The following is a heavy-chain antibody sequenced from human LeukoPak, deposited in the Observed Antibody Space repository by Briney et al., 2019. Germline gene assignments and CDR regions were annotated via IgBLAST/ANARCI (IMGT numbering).Heavy chain of an antibody. D-gene: IGHD1-14*01. CDR3: ARDNHFDY. Sequence: PGGSLRLPCAASGFTFSSYEMNWVRQAPGKGLDWLSYISSTGSSIYYADSVKGRFTISRDNAKNSLYLQMNNLRAEDTAIYYCARDNHFDYWGQGTLVTVSS. J-gene: IGHJ4*02. V-gene: IGHV3-48*03. CDR2: ISSTGSSI. CDR1: GFTFSSYE.